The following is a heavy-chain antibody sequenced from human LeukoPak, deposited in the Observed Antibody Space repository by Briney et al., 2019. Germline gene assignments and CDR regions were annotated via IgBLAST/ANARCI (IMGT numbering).Heavy chain of an antibody. Sequence: SETLSLTCTVSGGSISSYYWSWIRQPPGKGLEWIGYIYYSGSTNYNPSLKSRDTISVDTSKNQFSLKLSSVTAADTAVYYCARDLPPYGMDVWGQGTTVTVSS. V-gene: IGHV4-59*01. J-gene: IGHJ6*02. CDR3: ARDLPPYGMDV. CDR1: GGSISSYY. CDR2: IYYSGST.